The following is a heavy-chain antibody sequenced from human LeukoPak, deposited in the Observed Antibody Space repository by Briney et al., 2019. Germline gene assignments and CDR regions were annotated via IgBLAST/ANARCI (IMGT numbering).Heavy chain of an antibody. CDR2: ISYDGSNK. J-gene: IGHJ6*02. CDR3: AKETGSGYGFYYGMDV. V-gene: IGHV3-30-3*01. CDR1: GFTFNNYA. Sequence: GGSLRLSCAASGFTFNNYAMHWVRRAPGKGLEWVAVISYDGSNKYYADSVKGRFTISRDNSKNTLYLQMNSLRAEDTAVFYCAKETGSGYGFYYGMDVWGQGTTVTVSS. D-gene: IGHD5-12*01.